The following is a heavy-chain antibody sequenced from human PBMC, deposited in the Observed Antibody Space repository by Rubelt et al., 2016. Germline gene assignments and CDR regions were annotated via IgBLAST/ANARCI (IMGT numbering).Heavy chain of an antibody. CDR2: IYYSGST. J-gene: IGHJ4*02. CDR3: ASSWYRFDD. V-gene: IGHV4-59*08. Sequence: QVQLQESGPGLVKPSETLSLTCTVSGSSISTYYWSWIRQPPGKGLEWIGYIYYSGSTNYNPSIKSRVPISVDTSKHHIARMLTQVTAADTAVYYCASSWYRFDDWGQGTRVTVSS. D-gene: IGHD6-13*01. CDR1: GSSISTYY.